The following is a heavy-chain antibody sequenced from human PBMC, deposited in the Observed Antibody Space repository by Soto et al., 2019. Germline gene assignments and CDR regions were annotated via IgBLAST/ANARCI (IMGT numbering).Heavy chain of an antibody. CDR3: HGYGY. CDR1: GFSVTANY. D-gene: IGHD5-12*01. CDR2: IYSGGTT. V-gene: IGHV3-53*01. Sequence: EVQVVESGGGLIQPGGSLRLSCEVSGFSVTANYMSWVRQAPGKGLEWVSVIYSGGTTYYVDSVKGRFSISRDISKNTLYLKMNSRRAEDTAVYYCHGYGYWGQGTLVTVSS. J-gene: IGHJ4*02.